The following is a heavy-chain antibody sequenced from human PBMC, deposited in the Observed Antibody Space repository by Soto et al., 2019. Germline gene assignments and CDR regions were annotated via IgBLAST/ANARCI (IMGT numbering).Heavy chain of an antibody. J-gene: IGHJ6*02. CDR3: ARTFDYYGMDV. CDR2: IYHAGSV. V-gene: IGHV4-38-2*01. Sequence: PSETLSLTCAVSGYSIASGYYWAWIRQSPGKGLEWIGSIYHAGSVYYNPSLNGRVALSMDTSKNHFSLKLTSVTAADTAVYYCARTFDYYGMDVWGQGTTV. CDR1: GYSIASGYY.